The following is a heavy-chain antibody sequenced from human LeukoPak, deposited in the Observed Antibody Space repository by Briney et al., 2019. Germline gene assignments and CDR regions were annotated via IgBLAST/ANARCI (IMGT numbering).Heavy chain of an antibody. CDR1: GGSVSRGGHN. J-gene: IGHJ5*02. CDR2: IYHSGST. D-gene: IGHD1-26*01. Sequence: PSQTLSLTCTVSGGSVSRGGHNWRWIRQPPGKGLEWIDYIYHSGSTCYNPSLKSRVTISVDRSKNQFSLKLSSVTAADTAVYYCARDLKSGATTFFNWFDPWGQGTLVTVSS. V-gene: IGHV4-30-2*01. CDR3: ARDLKSGATTFFNWFDP.